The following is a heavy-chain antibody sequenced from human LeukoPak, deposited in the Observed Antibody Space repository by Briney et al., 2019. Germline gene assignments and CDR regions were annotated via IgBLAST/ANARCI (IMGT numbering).Heavy chain of an antibody. J-gene: IGHJ5*02. D-gene: IGHD3-3*01. V-gene: IGHV4-39*01. CDR3: ARHDHYDYNWFDP. CDR1: GGSISNRNYH. CDR2: IYYTGST. Sequence: ASETLSLTCTVSGGSISNRNYHWGWIRQLPGKGLEWIVSIYYTGSTYYNPSLKSRVTISVDTSKNQFSLRLSSVTAADTALYYCARHDHYDYNWFDPWGQGTLVTVSS.